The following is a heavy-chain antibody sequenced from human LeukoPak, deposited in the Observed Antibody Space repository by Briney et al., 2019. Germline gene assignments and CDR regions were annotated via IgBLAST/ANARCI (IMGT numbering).Heavy chain of an antibody. D-gene: IGHD6-13*01. CDR1: GESFSGYY. Sequence: SETLSLTCAVYGESFSGYYWSWIRQPPGKGLEWIGEVNHSGSTNYNPSLKSRVTISVDTSKNQFSLKLSSVTAADTGVYYCARAEITAAGVPFDYWGQGTLVTASS. J-gene: IGHJ4*02. CDR2: VNHSGST. V-gene: IGHV4-34*01. CDR3: ARAEITAAGVPFDY.